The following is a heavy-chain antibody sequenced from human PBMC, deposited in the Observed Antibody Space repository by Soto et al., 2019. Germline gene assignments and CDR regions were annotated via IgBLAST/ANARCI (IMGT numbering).Heavy chain of an antibody. CDR1: GYTFTSYY. D-gene: IGHD5-18*01. J-gene: IGHJ6*02. CDR2: INPSGGST. Sequence: ASVKVSCKASGYTFTSYYMHWVRQAPGQGLEWIGIINPSGGSTSYAQKFQGRVTMTRDTSTSTVYMELSSLRPEDTAVYYCARDRVDTAMVNYYYGMDVWGQGTTVTVSS. CDR3: ARDRVDTAMVNYYYGMDV. V-gene: IGHV1-46*01.